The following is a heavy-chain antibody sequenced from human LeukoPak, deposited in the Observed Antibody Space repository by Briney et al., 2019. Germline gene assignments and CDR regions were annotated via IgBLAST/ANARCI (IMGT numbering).Heavy chain of an antibody. CDR2: VDHTGST. CDR1: DDSITMYY. CDR3: ARGRVSSSTWYSTYYYFFYMDF. J-gene: IGHJ6*03. D-gene: IGHD4-11*01. V-gene: IGHV4-59*01. Sequence: SETLSLTCTVSDDSITMYYWTWIRQPPGKGLEWIGYVDHTGSTKFNPSLNGRVSISRDTPNNFFSLRLRSVTAADTAVYFCARGRVSSSTWYSTYYYFFYMDFWGKGTTVTVSS.